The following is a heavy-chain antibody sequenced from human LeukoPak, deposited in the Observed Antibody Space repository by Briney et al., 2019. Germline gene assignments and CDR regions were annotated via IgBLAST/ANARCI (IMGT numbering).Heavy chain of an antibody. D-gene: IGHD3-3*01. Sequence: SETLSLTCTVSGGSISSGTYYWSWIRQPAGKGLEWIGRIYTSGSTNYNPSLKSRVTISVDTSKNQFSLRLSSVTAADTAVYYCARDGTLRYYDFWSGRLVDAFDIWGQGTMVTVSS. J-gene: IGHJ3*02. CDR3: ARDGTLRYYDFWSGRLVDAFDI. V-gene: IGHV4-61*02. CDR2: IYTSGST. CDR1: GGSISSGTYY.